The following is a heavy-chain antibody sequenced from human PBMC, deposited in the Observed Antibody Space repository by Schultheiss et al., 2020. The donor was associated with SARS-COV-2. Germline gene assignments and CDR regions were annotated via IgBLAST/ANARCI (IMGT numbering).Heavy chain of an antibody. Sequence: GESLKISCAASGFTFSSYWMSWVRQAPGMGLEWVAVTSYDGSNKYYADSVKGRFTISRDNSKNTLYLQMNSLRAEDTAVYYCAKEVFTHVFDYWGQGTLVTVSS. V-gene: IGHV3-30*18. J-gene: IGHJ4*02. CDR1: GFTFSSYW. D-gene: IGHD3-3*01. CDR3: AKEVFTHVFDY. CDR2: TSYDGSNK.